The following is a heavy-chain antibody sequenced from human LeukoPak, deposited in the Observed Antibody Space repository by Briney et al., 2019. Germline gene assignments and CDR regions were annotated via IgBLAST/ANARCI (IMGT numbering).Heavy chain of an antibody. CDR1: GYTFTSHD. D-gene: IGHD5-12*01. Sequence: ASDKVSCKASGYTFTSHDINWVRQAAGQGLEWMGWMNPNSGNTGYAQKFQGRVTMTRNTSISTAYMELSSLRSEDTAVYYCARRGIVATRRPFDYWGQGTLVTVSS. V-gene: IGHV1-8*01. J-gene: IGHJ4*02. CDR2: MNPNSGNT. CDR3: ARRGIVATRRPFDY.